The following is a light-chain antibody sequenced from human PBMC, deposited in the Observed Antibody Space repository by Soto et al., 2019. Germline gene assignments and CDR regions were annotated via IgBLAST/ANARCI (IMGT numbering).Light chain of an antibody. CDR2: GAS. J-gene: IGKJ4*01. CDR3: QQYNNWLT. V-gene: IGKV3-15*01. Sequence: EILMTQSPATLSVSPGERATLSCRASQSVRSTLAWYQQKPGQAPRLLIDGASTRAPGTPARFTGSGSGTEFTLTISSLQPEDVAVYYCQQYNNWLTFGGGTKVEIK. CDR1: QSVRST.